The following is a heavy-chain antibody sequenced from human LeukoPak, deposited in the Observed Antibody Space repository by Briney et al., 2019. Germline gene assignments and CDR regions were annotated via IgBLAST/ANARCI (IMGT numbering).Heavy chain of an antibody. CDR3: AKDSFTLEMATTAFDY. CDR1: GFTLSGYW. J-gene: IGHJ4*02. CDR2: ISYDGSNK. V-gene: IGHV3-30*18. Sequence: GGSLRLSCAASGFTLSGYWMHWVRQAPGKGLEWVAVISYDGSNKYYADSVKGRFTISRDNSKNTLYLQMNSLRAEDTAVYYCAKDSFTLEMATTAFDYWGQGTLVTVSS. D-gene: IGHD5-24*01.